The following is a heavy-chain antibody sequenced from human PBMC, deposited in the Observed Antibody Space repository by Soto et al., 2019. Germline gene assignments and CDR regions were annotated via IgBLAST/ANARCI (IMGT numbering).Heavy chain of an antibody. CDR3: AREGVHNYNEYYFDY. J-gene: IGHJ4*02. Sequence: GGSVRLSXAASGFTFSYYALHWVRRAPGKGLEWVSSISGIRDYIRYADSVKGRFTISRDNAKTSLYLQMNSLTAEDTAVYYCAREGVHNYNEYYFDYWGQGTLVTVSS. D-gene: IGHD3-22*01. V-gene: IGHV3-21*06. CDR2: ISGIRDYI. CDR1: GFTFSYYA.